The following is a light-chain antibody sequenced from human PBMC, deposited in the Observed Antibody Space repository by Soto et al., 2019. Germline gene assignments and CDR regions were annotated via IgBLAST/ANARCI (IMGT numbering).Light chain of an antibody. CDR1: QSVLFSINQKNY. CDR3: HQYNSWPRGT. V-gene: IGKV4-1*01. J-gene: IGKJ3*01. CDR2: GAS. Sequence: DIVLTQSPDSVAVSLGERATINCKSSQSVLFSINQKNYLAWYHQKPGQPPRLLLYGASTRATGIPVRFRGSGSGTEFTLTISSLQSEDSAVYYCHQYNSWPRGTFGPGTKVEIK.